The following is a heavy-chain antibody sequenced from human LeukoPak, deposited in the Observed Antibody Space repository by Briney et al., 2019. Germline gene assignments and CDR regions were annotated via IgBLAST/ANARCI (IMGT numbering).Heavy chain of an antibody. CDR2: IYYSGST. Sequence: SETLSLTCTVSGGSISSYYWSWIRQPPGKGLEWIGYIYYSGSTNYNPSLKSRVTISVDASKNQFSLKLSSVTAADTAVYYCARVEYYYYYMDVWGKGTTVTVSS. V-gene: IGHV4-59*01. CDR1: GGSISSYY. CDR3: ARVEYYYYYMDV. J-gene: IGHJ6*03.